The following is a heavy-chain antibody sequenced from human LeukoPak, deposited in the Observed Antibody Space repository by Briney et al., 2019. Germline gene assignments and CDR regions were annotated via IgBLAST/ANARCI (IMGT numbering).Heavy chain of an antibody. Sequence: TGGSLRLSWAASGSAFSSYPMGGVRKPPGRGLGWVYCFRGSGATTFHADSVKGRFTISRDNSKNTLYLQVNGLRSEDTAVYYCAQGARADTFWYFDLWGRGTLVTVSS. CDR2: FRGSGATT. CDR3: AQGARADTFWYFDL. J-gene: IGHJ2*01. V-gene: IGHV3-23*01. D-gene: IGHD3-16*01. CDR1: GSAFSSYP.